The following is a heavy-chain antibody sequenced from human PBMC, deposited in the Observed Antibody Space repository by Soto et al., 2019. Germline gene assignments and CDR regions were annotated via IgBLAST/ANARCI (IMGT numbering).Heavy chain of an antibody. J-gene: IGHJ4*02. CDR2: IFPGGGT. D-gene: IGHD3-9*01. CDR1: GFTFSSYA. V-gene: IGHV3-23*01. CDR3: AKDRQPDGIWTFDL. Sequence: GGSLRLSCAASGFTFSSYAMSWVRQAPGKGLEWVAGIFPGGGTYYANSVKGRFTISRDHSQSSVFLQMSSLRDEDTAVYYCAKDRQPDGIWTFDLWGQGTLVTVSS.